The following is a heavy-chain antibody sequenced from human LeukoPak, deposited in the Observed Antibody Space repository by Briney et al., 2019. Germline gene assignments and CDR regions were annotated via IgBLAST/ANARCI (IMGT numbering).Heavy chain of an antibody. Sequence: ASVKVSCKASGYTFTGYYMHWVRQAPGQGLEWMGWINPNSGGTNYAQKFQGRVTMTRDTSISTAYMELSRLRSDDTAVYYCARDRPYYYGSGSYYIVTPPDYWGQGTLVTVSS. CDR1: GYTFTGYY. V-gene: IGHV1-2*02. CDR3: ARDRPYYYGSGSYYIVTPPDY. D-gene: IGHD3-10*01. CDR2: INPNSGGT. J-gene: IGHJ4*02.